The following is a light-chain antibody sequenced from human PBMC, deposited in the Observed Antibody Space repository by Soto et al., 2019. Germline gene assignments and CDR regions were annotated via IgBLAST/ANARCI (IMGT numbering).Light chain of an antibody. CDR2: AAS. J-gene: IGKJ3*01. CDR3: QQSHSAPFT. Sequence: DIQMTQSPFSLSASLGDRVTITCRASQSISDYLNWYQQKPGKGPKLLIFAASSLQVGVPSRFSGSGSGTDFTLTISSLQPEDFETYFCQQSHSAPFTFGPGTKVDIK. CDR1: QSISDY. V-gene: IGKV1-39*01.